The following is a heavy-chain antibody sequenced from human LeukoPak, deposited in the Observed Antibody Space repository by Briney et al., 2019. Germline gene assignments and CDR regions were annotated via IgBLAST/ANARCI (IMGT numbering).Heavy chain of an antibody. CDR2: IKQNGTEK. V-gene: IGHV3-7*01. CDR1: GFSFNTDC. CDR3: ARETSLNIYYYYYMDV. D-gene: IGHD2/OR15-2a*01. J-gene: IGHJ6*03. Sequence: GESLRPSCAASGFSFNTDCMSLVRQAPGKGLEWVANIKQNGTEKYYADSVKCRFTITRDNDKNSLYLQMNSLRAEDTAVYYCARETSLNIYYYYYMDVWGKGTTVTVSS.